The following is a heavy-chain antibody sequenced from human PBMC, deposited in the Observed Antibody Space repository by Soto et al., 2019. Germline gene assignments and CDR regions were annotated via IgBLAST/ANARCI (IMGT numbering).Heavy chain of an antibody. D-gene: IGHD1-1*01. J-gene: IGHJ4*02. CDR1: GYTFTNFD. CDR2: MNPNNRNT. Sequence: QVQLVQSGAEVKKPGTSVKVSCKASGYTFTNFDFNWVRQATGQGLEWMGWMNPNNRNTGYAHKFQGRVTMTRDTCIRTAYMELTSLRSAAPSVYYGPRGHRNEGFDYWGPGSLVTVSS. CDR3: PRGHRNEGFDY. V-gene: IGHV1-8*01.